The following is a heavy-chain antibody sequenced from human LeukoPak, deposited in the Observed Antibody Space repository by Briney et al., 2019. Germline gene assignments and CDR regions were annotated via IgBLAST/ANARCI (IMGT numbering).Heavy chain of an antibody. V-gene: IGHV4-39*01. CDR1: GGSISSSSYY. D-gene: IGHD5-12*01. CDR2: IYYSGST. CDR3: ARLTDAGYAVDY. Sequence: SETLSLTCTVSGGSISSSSYYWGWIRQPPGKGLEWIGSIYYSGSTYYNPSLKSRVTISVDTSKNQFSLKLSSVTAADTAVYYCARLTDAGYAVDYWGQGTLVTVSS. J-gene: IGHJ4*02.